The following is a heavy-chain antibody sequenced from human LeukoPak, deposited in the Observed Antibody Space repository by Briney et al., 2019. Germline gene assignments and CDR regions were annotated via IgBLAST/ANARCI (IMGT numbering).Heavy chain of an antibody. V-gene: IGHV3-21*01. Sequence: PGGSLRLSCAASGFTFSSYSMNWVRQAPGKGLEWVSSISSSSSYIYYADSVKGRFTISRDNAKNSLYLQMNSLRAEDTAVYHCASCGGGSCYSGSVGYYYYGMDVWGQGTTVTVSS. CDR1: GFTFSSYS. CDR2: ISSSSSYI. CDR3: ASCGGGSCYSGSVGYYYYGMDV. J-gene: IGHJ6*02. D-gene: IGHD2-15*01.